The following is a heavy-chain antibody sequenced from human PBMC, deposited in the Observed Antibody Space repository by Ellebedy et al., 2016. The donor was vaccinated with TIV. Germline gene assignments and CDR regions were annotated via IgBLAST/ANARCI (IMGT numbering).Heavy chain of an antibody. D-gene: IGHD3-22*01. V-gene: IGHV3-53*01. CDR3: ARGVRGYWDFDY. CDR1: GFTVSDTF. CDR2: IHSGGSP. Sequence: PGGSLRLSCSVSGFTVSDTFMIWVRQAPAKGLEWVSVIHSGGSPGYADSVKGRFTISRDDSKNTLYLQMSSLRAEDTAVYYCARGVRGYWDFDYWGQGALVTVSS. J-gene: IGHJ4*02.